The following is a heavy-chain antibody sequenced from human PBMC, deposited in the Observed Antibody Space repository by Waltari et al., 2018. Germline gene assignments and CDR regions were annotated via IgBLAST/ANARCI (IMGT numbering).Heavy chain of an antibody. J-gene: IGHJ4*02. CDR2: IYYSGST. CDR1: GGSISSSSSY. CDR3: ARHEVPTTYYDFWSGYYALDY. V-gene: IGHV4-39*01. Sequence: QLQLQESGPGLVKPSETLSLTCTVSGGSISSSSSYWGWIRQPPGKGLAWVGSIYYSGSTYYNPSLKSRVTISVDTSKNQFSLKLSSVTAADTAVYYCARHEVPTTYYDFWSGYYALDYWGQGTLVTVSS. D-gene: IGHD3-3*01.